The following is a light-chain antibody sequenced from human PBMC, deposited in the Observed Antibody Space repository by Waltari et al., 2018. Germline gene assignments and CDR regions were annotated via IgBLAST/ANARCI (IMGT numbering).Light chain of an antibody. CDR2: GAF. CDR3: QQYNNWPPYT. V-gene: IGKV3-15*01. CDR1: QSVSRN. J-gene: IGKJ2*01. Sequence: EIVMTQSPATLSVSPGERATFSCRASQSVSRNLAWYQQKPGQAPRLLIYGAFTRATGIPARFSGSGSGTEFTLTISSMQSEDVAVYYCQQYNNWPPYTFGQGTKLEIK.